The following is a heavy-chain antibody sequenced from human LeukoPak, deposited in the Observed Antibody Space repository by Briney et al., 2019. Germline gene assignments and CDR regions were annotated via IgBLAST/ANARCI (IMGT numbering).Heavy chain of an antibody. CDR3: ARGGGRYCSSTSCYSFPVDY. J-gene: IGHJ4*02. V-gene: IGHV4-59*01. CDR2: IYYSGST. Sequence: SETLSLTCTVSGGSISSNYWSWIRQPPGKGLEWIGYIYYSGSTNYNPSLKSRVTISVDTSKNQFSLKLSSVTAADTAVYYCARGGGRYCSSTSCYSFPVDYWGQGTLVTVSS. D-gene: IGHD2-2*01. CDR1: GGSISSNY.